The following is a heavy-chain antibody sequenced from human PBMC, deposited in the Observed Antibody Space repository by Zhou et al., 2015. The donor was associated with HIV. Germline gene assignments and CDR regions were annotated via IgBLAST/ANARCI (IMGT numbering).Heavy chain of an antibody. CDR2: IIPIFGIA. D-gene: IGHD3-3*01. Sequence: QVQLVQSGAEVKKPGSSVKVSCKASGGTFSSYAINWVRQAPGQGLEWMGAIIPIFGIAKYAQRFQGRVTITADESTTTAYMELSSLRSEDTAIYYCARDGVETDAFDIWGHGTMVSVSS. J-gene: IGHJ3*02. V-gene: IGHV1-69*01. CDR1: GGTFSSYA. CDR3: ARDGVETDAFDI.